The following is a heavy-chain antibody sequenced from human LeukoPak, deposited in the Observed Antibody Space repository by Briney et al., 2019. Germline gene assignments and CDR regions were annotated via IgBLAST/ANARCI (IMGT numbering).Heavy chain of an antibody. CDR2: ISSSSSYI. V-gene: IGHV3-21*01. CDR1: GFXFSSYS. J-gene: IGHJ3*02. CDR3: ARDLGDTYAFDI. Sequence: PGGSLRLSCAASGFXFSSYSINWVRQAPGKGLEWVSSISSSSSYIYYADSVKGRFTISRDNAKNSLYLQMNSLRAEDTAVYYCARDLGDTYAFDIWGQGTMVTVSS. D-gene: IGHD3-16*01.